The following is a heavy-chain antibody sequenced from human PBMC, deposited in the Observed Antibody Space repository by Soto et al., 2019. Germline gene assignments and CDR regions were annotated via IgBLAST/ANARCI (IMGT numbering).Heavy chain of an antibody. CDR2: ISSSSSYI. CDR3: ARDPSAGVTTKWGVNAFDI. V-gene: IGHV3-21*01. Sequence: GGFLRLSCAASGFTFSSYSMNWVRQAPGKGLEWVSSISSSSSYIYYADSVKGRFTISRDNAKNSLYLQMNSLRAEDTAVYYCARDPSAGVTTKWGVNAFDIWGQGTMVTVSS. CDR1: GFTFSSYS. J-gene: IGHJ3*02. D-gene: IGHD4-17*01.